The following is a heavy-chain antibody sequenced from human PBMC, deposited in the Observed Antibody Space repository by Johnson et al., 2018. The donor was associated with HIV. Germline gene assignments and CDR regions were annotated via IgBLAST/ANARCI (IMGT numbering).Heavy chain of an antibody. CDR1: GFTFSSYD. CDR2: ISYDGSNK. J-gene: IGHJ3*02. Sequence: QEQLVESGGGVVQPGRSLRLSCAASGFTFSSYDMHWVRQAPGQGLEWVAVISYDGSNKYYADSVKGRFTISRDNSKNTLYLQMNSLTAEDPAVYYCARDPMVRGAGGFDIWGQGTMVTVSS. V-gene: IGHV3-30-3*01. CDR3: ARDPMVRGAGGFDI. D-gene: IGHD3-10*01.